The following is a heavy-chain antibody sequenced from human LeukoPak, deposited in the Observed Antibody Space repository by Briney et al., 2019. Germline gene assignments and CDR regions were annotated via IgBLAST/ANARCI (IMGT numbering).Heavy chain of an antibody. J-gene: IGHJ4*02. V-gene: IGHV3-30*18. CDR3: AKSIGMGGRAGAGIDY. CDR1: GFTFSSYG. Sequence: GRSLRLSCAASGFTFSSYGMHWVGHAPGKGLKGVAIISNDGSDKYHADSVKGRFTISRDNSKNTLYLRMDSLGAGGTGGFFCAKSIGMGGRAGAGIDYWGQGPLVTVSS. CDR2: ISNDGSDK. D-gene: IGHD6-13*01.